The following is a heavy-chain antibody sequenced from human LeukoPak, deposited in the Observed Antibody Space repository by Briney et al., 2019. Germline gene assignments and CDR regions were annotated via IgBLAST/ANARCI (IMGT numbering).Heavy chain of an antibody. Sequence: PSQTLSLTCTVSGDSISSGDYYWSWIRQPAGKGLEWIGRISSSGSTNYNPSLKSRVTISVDTSKNQFSLKLSSVTAADTAVYYCARAYPRYSGSYSFDYWGQGTLVTVSS. CDR1: GDSISSGDYY. V-gene: IGHV4-61*02. CDR2: ISSSGST. D-gene: IGHD1-26*01. J-gene: IGHJ4*02. CDR3: ARAYPRYSGSYSFDY.